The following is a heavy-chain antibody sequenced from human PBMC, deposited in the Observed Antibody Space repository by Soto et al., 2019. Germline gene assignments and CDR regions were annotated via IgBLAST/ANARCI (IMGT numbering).Heavy chain of an antibody. V-gene: IGHV1-3*01. CDR2: INAGNGNT. CDR1: GYTFTSYA. D-gene: IGHD3-22*01. CDR3: ASVGYYDSSGYSDFDY. Sequence: QVQLVQSGAEVKKPGASVKVSCKASGYTFTSYAMHWVRQAPGQRLEWMGWINAGNGNTKYSQKFQGRVTITRDTSASTAYRELSSLRSEDTAVYYCASVGYYDSSGYSDFDYWGQGTLVTVSS. J-gene: IGHJ4*02.